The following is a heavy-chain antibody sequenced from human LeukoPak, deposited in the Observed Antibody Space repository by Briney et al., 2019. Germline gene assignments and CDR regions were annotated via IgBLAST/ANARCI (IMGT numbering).Heavy chain of an antibody. CDR2: IYYSGST. CDR1: GGSISSYY. V-gene: IGHV4-39*07. J-gene: IGHJ3*02. Sequence: PSETLSLTCTVSGGSISSYYWSWIRQPPGKGLEWIGSIYYSGSTYYNPSLKSRVTISVDTSKNQFSLKLSSVTAADTAVYYCAREIAAANAFDIWGQGTMVTVSS. CDR3: AREIAAANAFDI. D-gene: IGHD6-13*01.